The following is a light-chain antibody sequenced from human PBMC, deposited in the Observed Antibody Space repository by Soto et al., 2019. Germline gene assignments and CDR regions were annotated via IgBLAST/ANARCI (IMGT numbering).Light chain of an antibody. CDR1: QSLLNSNVYTY. V-gene: IGKV2-28*01. J-gene: IGKJ2*01. CDR2: LVS. CDR3: MQAAQTPYN. Sequence: EIVMTQSPLSLPATPGEPASISCRSSQSLLNSNVYTYLDWYLQKPGQSPQFLIYLVSNRSSGVPDRFSGSGSGTDFTLKISRVEAEDVGVYFCMQAAQTPYNFGQGTKLEIK.